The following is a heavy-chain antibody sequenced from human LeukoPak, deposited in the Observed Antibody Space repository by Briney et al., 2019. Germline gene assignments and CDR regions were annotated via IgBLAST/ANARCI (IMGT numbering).Heavy chain of an antibody. J-gene: IGHJ5*02. Sequence: PSETLSLTCTVSGDSINNHQWSWIRQPPGKGLEWIGYIHCSGRTNYHPSLKSRVTISIDTSKNQFSLNMNSVTSMDTAVYYCARVQIVSPTIRFDPWGQGTLVAVSS. CDR3: ARVQIVSPTIRFDP. V-gene: IGHV4-59*11. CDR1: GDSINNHQ. CDR2: IHCSGRT. D-gene: IGHD2-2*02.